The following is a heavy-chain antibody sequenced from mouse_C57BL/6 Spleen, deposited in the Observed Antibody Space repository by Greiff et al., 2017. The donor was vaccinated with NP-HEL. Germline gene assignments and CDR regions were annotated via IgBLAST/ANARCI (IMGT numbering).Heavy chain of an antibody. CDR3: TTQGVVANYLDY. J-gene: IGHJ2*01. V-gene: IGHV14-1*01. CDR1: GFNIKDYY. D-gene: IGHD1-1*01. Sequence: EVQPQQSGAELVRPGASVKLSCTASGFNIKDYYMHWVKQRPEQGLEWIGRIDPEDGDTEYAPKFQGKATMTADTSSNTAYLQLSSLTSEDTAVYYCTTQGVVANYLDYWGQGTTLTVSS. CDR2: IDPEDGDT.